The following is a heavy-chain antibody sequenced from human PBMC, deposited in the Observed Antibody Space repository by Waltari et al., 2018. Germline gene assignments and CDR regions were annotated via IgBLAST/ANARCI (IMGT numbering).Heavy chain of an antibody. J-gene: IGHJ4*02. V-gene: IGHV3-74*01. D-gene: IGHD2-2*01. CDR3: AREAASSFDQ. CDR2: LNFDGTST. CDR1: GITFNNHW. Sequence: LVESGGGLVQPGGSLRLPCFASGITFNNHWMHWVRQAPGKGLVWVARLNFDGTSTDYADSVRGRFTISRDNTRNMLFLQMTNLRADDTAVYYCAREAASSFDQWGQGTLVTVSS.